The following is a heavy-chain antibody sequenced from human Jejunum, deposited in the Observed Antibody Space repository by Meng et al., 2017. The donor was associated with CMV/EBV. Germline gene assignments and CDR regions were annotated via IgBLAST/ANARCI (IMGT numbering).Heavy chain of an antibody. D-gene: IGHD5-24*01. CDR3: AKRTRDGYNSPLDY. CDR1: GFAFSNYW. CDR2: INSDGTTT. Sequence: EVQLVESGGDLVQPGGSLRLSCAASGFAFSNYWIHWVRQAPGKGLVWVARINSDGTTTTYADFVKGRFTISRDNARNTVYLHMDRVTVDDTAIYYCAKRTRDGYNSPLDYWGQGTLVTVSS. J-gene: IGHJ4*02. V-gene: IGHV3-74*01.